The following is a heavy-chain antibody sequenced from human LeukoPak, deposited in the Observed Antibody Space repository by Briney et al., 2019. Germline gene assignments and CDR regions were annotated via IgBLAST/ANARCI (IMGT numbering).Heavy chain of an antibody. Sequence: GGSLRLSCAASGFTFSSYAMHWVRQAPGKGLEWVAVISYDGSNKYYADSVKGRFTISRDNSKNTLYLQMNSLKTEDTAVYYCTTTYYYDVWGQGTLVTVSS. D-gene: IGHD1-14*01. CDR3: TTTYYYDV. V-gene: IGHV3-30-3*01. CDR1: GFTFSSYA. CDR2: ISYDGSNK. J-gene: IGHJ4*02.